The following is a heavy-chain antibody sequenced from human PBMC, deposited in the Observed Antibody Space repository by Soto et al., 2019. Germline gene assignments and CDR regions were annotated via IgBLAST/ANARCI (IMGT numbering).Heavy chain of an antibody. CDR3: AKVYDILTGYSPFDY. Sequence: GGSLRLSCAASGFTFDDYAMHWVRQAPGKGLEWVSGISWNSGCIGYADSVKGRFTISRDNAKNSLYLQMNSLRAEDTALYYCAKVYDILTGYSPFDYWGQGTLVTVSS. V-gene: IGHV3-9*01. CDR1: GFTFDDYA. J-gene: IGHJ4*02. D-gene: IGHD3-9*01. CDR2: ISWNSGCI.